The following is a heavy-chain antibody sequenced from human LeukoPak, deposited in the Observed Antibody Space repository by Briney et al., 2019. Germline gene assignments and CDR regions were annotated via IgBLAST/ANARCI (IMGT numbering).Heavy chain of an antibody. Sequence: GGSLRLSCAGSGFSFSSYTMLWVRQAPGKGLEWVAIISYDGTNEYYADSVKGRFTISRDNSKNTLYLQVNSLRAEDTAVYYCARDIKWLGRYYYYGLDVWGQGTTVTVSS. CDR3: ARDIKWLGRYYYYGLDV. CDR1: GFSFSSYT. D-gene: IGHD6-19*01. V-gene: IGHV3-30*04. CDR2: ISYDGTNE. J-gene: IGHJ6*02.